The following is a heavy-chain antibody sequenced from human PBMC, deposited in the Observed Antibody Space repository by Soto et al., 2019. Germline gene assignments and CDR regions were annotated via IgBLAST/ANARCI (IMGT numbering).Heavy chain of an antibody. CDR3: TTDDEATGPPFDY. CDR2: IKSKTDGGAT. D-gene: IGHD1-1*01. V-gene: IGHV3-15*01. J-gene: IGHJ4*02. CDR1: GFTFSNAW. Sequence: PGGSLRLSCAASGFTFSNAWMSWVRQAPGKGLEWVGRIKSKTDGGATDYAAPVKGRFTISRDDSKNTLYLQMNSLKTEDTAVYYCTTDDEATGPPFDYWGQGTLVTVSS.